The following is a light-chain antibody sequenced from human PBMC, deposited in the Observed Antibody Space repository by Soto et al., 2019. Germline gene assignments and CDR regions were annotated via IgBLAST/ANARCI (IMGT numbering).Light chain of an antibody. CDR1: QSVSSSY. V-gene: IGKV3-20*01. J-gene: IGKJ2*01. CDR3: QQYGSSPPYT. CDR2: GPS. Sequence: EIVLTQSPGTLSLSPGERATLSCRASQSVSSSYLAWYQQKPGQTPRLLIYGPSNRATAIPDRFSGSGSGTDFTLTISRLEPEDFAVYYCQQYGSSPPYTFGQGTKLEIK.